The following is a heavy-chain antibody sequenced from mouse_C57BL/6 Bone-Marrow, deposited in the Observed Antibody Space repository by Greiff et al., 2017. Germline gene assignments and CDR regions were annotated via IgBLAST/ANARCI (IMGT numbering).Heavy chain of an antibody. D-gene: IGHD4-1*01. Sequence: QVQLQQPGAELVKPGASVKLSCKASGYTFTSYWITWVKQRPGPGLEWIGDIYPTSGRTNYNEKFKSKAVLTVDTPSNTAYMQLSSLTTEDSAVFYCARSVPLGPRFDYWGQGTTLTVSA. CDR2: IYPTSGRT. V-gene: IGHV1-55*01. J-gene: IGHJ2*01. CDR1: GYTFTSYW. CDR3: ARSVPLGPRFDY.